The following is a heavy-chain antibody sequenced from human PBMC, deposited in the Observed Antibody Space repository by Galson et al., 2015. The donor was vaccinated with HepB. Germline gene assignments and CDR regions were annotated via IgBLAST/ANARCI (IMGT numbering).Heavy chain of an antibody. J-gene: IGHJ4*02. CDR1: GFSFSTYR. V-gene: IGHV3-7*01. Sequence: SLRLSCAASGFSFSTYRMNWVRQAPGKGLEWVANIKQDGSEKYYVDSVKGRFTISRDNAKNSLYLQMNSLRAEDTAVYYCARTGKRVAAPNQYDYWGQGTLVTVSS. CDR2: IKQDGSEK. CDR3: ARTGKRVAAPNQYDY. D-gene: IGHD2-15*01.